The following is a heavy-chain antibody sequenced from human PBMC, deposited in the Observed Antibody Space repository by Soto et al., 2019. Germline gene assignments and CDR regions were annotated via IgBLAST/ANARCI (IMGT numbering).Heavy chain of an antibody. CDR3: ARTFDDYGMDV. Sequence: SETLSLTCAVSGYSIAIGYYWAWIRQSPGKGLEWIGSIYHAGSVYYNPSLNSRVAVSLDTYKNHFSLKLTSVTAADTAVYYCARTFDDYGMDVWGQGTTVTVSS. CDR1: GYSIAIGYY. V-gene: IGHV4-38-2*01. J-gene: IGHJ6*02. CDR2: IYHAGSV. D-gene: IGHD3-9*01.